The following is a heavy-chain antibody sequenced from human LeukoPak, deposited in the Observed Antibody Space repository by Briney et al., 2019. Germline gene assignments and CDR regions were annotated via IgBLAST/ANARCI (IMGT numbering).Heavy chain of an antibody. CDR3: ARDGDTSGYSD. D-gene: IGHD3-22*01. J-gene: IGHJ4*02. V-gene: IGHV3-7*01. CDR2: IKQDGSEK. Sequence: GGSLRLSCAASGFTFNDYWMSWLRQAPGKGLEWVANIKQDGSEKFYLDSVKGRFTISRDNGKNSLSLQMNSLRAEDTAVYYCARDGDTSGYSDWGQGTLVTVSS. CDR1: GFTFNDYW.